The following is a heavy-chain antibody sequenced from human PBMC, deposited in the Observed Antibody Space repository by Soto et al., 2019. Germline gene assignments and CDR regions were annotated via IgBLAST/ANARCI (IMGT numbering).Heavy chain of an antibody. J-gene: IGHJ4*02. CDR1: GFTFSNYG. V-gene: IGHV3-13*01. Sequence: GGSVRLSFGAPGFTFSNYGMHGVGQATGKGLEWVSTISTAGNTYSPGSVKGRFTISRENAKNSLYLQMNSLRVDDTAVYYCARGRDSGLYYFDYWGQGT. D-gene: IGHD2-21*01. CDR3: ARGRDSGLYYFDY. CDR2: ISTAGNT.